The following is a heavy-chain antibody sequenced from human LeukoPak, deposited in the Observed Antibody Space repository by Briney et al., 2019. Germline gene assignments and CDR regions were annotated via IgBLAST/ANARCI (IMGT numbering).Heavy chain of an antibody. V-gene: IGHV3-49*04. CDR2: IRSKAYGGTT. D-gene: IGHD2-15*01. CDR1: GFTFGDYA. Sequence: GGSLRLSCTASGFTFGDYAMSWVRQAPGKGLEWVGFIRSKAYGGTTEYAASVKGRFTISRDDSKSIAYLQMNSLKTEDTAVYYCTRVGYCSGGSCPYFDYWGQGTLVTVSP. J-gene: IGHJ4*02. CDR3: TRVGYCSGGSCPYFDY.